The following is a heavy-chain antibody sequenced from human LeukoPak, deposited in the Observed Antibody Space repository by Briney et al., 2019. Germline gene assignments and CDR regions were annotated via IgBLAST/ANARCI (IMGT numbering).Heavy chain of an antibody. D-gene: IGHD6-6*01. CDR1: GFTFRNYW. CDR2: IRQDGYEK. V-gene: IGHV3-7*01. Sequence: GGSLRLSCAASGFTFRNYWMSWVRQAPGKGLEWVANIRQDGYEKMYVDSVKGRFTISRDNARNSLYLEMNSLRVEDTAVYYCANNIVVRPARPYMDVCGRGTTVTVSS. CDR3: ANNIVVRPARPYMDV. J-gene: IGHJ6*03.